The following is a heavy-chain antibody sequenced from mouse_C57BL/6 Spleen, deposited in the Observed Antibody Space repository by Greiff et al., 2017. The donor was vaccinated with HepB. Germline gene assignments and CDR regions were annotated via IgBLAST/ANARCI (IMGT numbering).Heavy chain of an antibody. Sequence: QVHVKQPGAELVRPGTSVKLSCKASGYTFTSYWMHWVKQRPGQGLEWIGVIDPSDSYTNYNQKFKGKATLTVDTSSSTAYMQLSSLTSEDSAVYYCAKLYSNYAMDYWGQGTSVTVSS. CDR2: IDPSDSYT. CDR3: AKLYSNYAMDY. CDR1: GYTFTSYW. J-gene: IGHJ4*01. V-gene: IGHV1-59*01. D-gene: IGHD2-5*01.